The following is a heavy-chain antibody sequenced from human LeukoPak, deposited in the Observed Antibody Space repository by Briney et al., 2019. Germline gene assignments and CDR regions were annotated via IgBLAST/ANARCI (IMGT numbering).Heavy chain of an antibody. D-gene: IGHD3-22*01. Sequence: ASVKVSCKASGYTFTSYYMHWVRQAPGQGLEWMGIINPSGGSTSYAQKFQGRVTMTRDMSTSTVYMELSSLRSEDTAVYYCAAKPPTRRRITMIHDAFDIWGQGTMVAVSS. V-gene: IGHV1-46*01. J-gene: IGHJ3*02. CDR3: AAKPPTRRRITMIHDAFDI. CDR2: INPSGGST. CDR1: GYTFTSYY.